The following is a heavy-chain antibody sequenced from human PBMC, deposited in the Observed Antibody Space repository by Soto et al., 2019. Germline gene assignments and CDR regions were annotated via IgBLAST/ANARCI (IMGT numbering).Heavy chain of an antibody. CDR1: GDSISSGGYY. V-gene: IGHV4-31*03. Sequence: QVQLQESGPGLVKPSQTLSLTCTVSGDSISSGGYYWSWIRQHPGKGLEWIGYIYYSGTTYYNPSLESRVSISADTSENQFSQKVKSVTVADTAVYYCASTYYTGDSGPYDYWGQGTLVTVSS. CDR2: IYYSGTT. J-gene: IGHJ4*02. D-gene: IGHD1-26*01. CDR3: ASTYYTGDSGPYDY.